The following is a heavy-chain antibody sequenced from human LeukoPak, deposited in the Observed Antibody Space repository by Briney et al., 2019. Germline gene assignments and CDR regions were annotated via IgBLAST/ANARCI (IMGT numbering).Heavy chain of an antibody. J-gene: IGHJ4*02. CDR3: TRSPDGFDY. D-gene: IGHD1-14*01. CDR1: GFTFNNYW. Sequence: GGSLRLSCAASGFTFNNYWMSWVRQAPGRGLEWVANIKPDENEKFYVDSVKGRFTISRDNAKNSLYLQMNSLRAEDTALYYCTRSPDGFDYWGQGTLVTVSS. CDR2: IKPDENEK. V-gene: IGHV3-7*03.